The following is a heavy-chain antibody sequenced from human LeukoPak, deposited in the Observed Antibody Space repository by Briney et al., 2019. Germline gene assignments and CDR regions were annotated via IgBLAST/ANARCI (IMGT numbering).Heavy chain of an antibody. CDR1: EYSFPNYC. Sequence: GESLKISCKHSEYSFPNYCIGWVRQMPGKGLEWMGIIYPDDSDTRYSPSFQGQVTISADKSISTAYLQWSSLKASDTAMYYCARLASGSYFIVWGQGTLVTVSS. CDR3: ARLASGSYFIV. CDR2: IYPDDSDT. V-gene: IGHV5-51*01. J-gene: IGHJ4*02. D-gene: IGHD1-26*01.